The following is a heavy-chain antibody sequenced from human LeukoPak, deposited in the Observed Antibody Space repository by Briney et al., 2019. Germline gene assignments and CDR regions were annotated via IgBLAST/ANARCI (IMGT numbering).Heavy chain of an antibody. V-gene: IGHV4-38-2*02. CDR2: IYHSGST. J-gene: IGHJ4*02. CDR1: GYSISSGYY. Sequence: PSETLSLTCTVSGYSISSGYYWGWIRQPPGKGLEWIGSIYHSGSTYYNPSLKSRVTISVDTSKNQFSLKLSSVTAADTAVYYCARQTLHMVRGVIISGRPDYWGQGTLVTVSS. CDR3: ARQTLHMVRGVIISGRPDY. D-gene: IGHD3-10*01.